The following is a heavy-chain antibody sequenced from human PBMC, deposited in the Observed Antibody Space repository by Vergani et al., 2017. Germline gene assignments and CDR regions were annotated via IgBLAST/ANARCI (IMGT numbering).Heavy chain of an antibody. CDR2: IYYSGST. Sequence: QLQLQESGPGLVKPSETLSLTCTVSGGSISSSSYYWGWIRQPPGKGLEWIGSIYYSGSTYYNPSLKSRVTISVDTSKNRFSLKLSSVTAADTAVYYCARYTPTDYYYYYGMDVWGQGTTVTVSS. D-gene: IGHD2-2*02. J-gene: IGHJ6*02. CDR1: GGSISSSSYY. V-gene: IGHV4-39*01. CDR3: ARYTPTDYYYYYGMDV.